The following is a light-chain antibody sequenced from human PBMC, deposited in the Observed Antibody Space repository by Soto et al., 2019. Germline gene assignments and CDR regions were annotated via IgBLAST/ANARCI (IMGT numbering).Light chain of an antibody. CDR1: QGFXRC. CDR3: QQRRNLPTLT. J-gene: IGKJ5*01. CDR2: DAS. V-gene: IGKV3-11*01. Sequence: IGVTKCASALSLSLGESVTLVCRASQGFXRCLAWYEAQPGQAPRLPIXDASNRATAIPARFSGSGSGTDFALTIISLRPAAFEAYDCQQRRNLPTLTVGQGTRLEIK.